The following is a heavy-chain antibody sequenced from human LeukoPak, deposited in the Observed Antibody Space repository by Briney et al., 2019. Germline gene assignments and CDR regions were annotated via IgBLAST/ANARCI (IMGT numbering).Heavy chain of an antibody. D-gene: IGHD3-22*01. V-gene: IGHV4-59*01. Sequence: SETLSLTCTVSGGSISSYYWSWIRQPPGKGLEWIGYIYYSGSTNYNPSLKSRVTISVDTSKNQFSLKLRSVTAADTAVYYCATSHPLFKYYYDSSVYHLNVWGKGTTVTVSS. CDR2: IYYSGST. J-gene: IGHJ6*04. CDR1: GGSISSYY. CDR3: ATSHPLFKYYYDSSVYHLNV.